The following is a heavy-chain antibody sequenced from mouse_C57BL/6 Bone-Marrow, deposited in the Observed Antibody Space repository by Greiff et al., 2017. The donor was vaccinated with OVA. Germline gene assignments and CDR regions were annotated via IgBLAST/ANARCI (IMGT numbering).Heavy chain of an antibody. J-gene: IGHJ2*01. CDR2: IYPGSGST. D-gene: IGHD3-2*02. CDR3: ARATSHATDFDY. V-gene: IGHV1-55*01. Sequence: QVQLQQPGAELVKPGASVKMSCKASGYTFTSYWITWVKQRPGKGLEWIGEIYPGSGSTNYTEKFKSQATMSVDTSSSTAYMQLSSLTSEDSAVYYCARATSHATDFDYWGQGTTLTVAS. CDR1: GYTFTSYW.